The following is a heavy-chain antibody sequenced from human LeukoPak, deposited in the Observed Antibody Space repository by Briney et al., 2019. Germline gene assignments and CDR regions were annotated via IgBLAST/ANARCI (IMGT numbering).Heavy chain of an antibody. D-gene: IGHD6-13*01. CDR2: IRQDGREK. J-gene: IGHJ4*02. V-gene: IGHV3-7*04. CDR1: PFTFSGYW. CDR3: ARDRWQLVGPDY. Sequence: GGSLRLSCTASPFTFSGYWMSWVRQAPGKGLEWVANIRQDGREKYYVDSVKGRFTISRDNANNLLYLQMNSLRAEDTTVYYCARDRWQLVGPDYWGQGALVTVSS.